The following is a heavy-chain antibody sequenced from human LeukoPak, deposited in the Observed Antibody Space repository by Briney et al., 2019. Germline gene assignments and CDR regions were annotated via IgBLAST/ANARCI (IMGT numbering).Heavy chain of an antibody. V-gene: IGHV4-59*01. CDR1: GDSIGSYY. CDR3: ARGRARDGSYPWLDS. J-gene: IGHJ5*01. Sequence: PSETLSLTCSVSGDSIGSYYWTWIRQSPGKGLEWIGYIYYGGSHNYSPSLQSRVRISVDTSNNQFSLQLRSVTATDTAIYYCARGRARDGSYPWLDSWGQGTLVTVSS. CDR2: IYYGGSH. D-gene: IGHD3-16*02.